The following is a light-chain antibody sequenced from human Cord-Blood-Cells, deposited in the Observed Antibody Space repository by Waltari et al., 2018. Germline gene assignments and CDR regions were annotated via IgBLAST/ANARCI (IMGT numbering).Light chain of an antibody. J-gene: IGKJ2*01. V-gene: IGKV3-15*01. CDR1: PSVSIN. Sequence: EIVMTQSPATLSVSPGERATLSCMASPSVSINLAVYEQKPGQATRLLIYGAATRATGIRARFSGSGSGTEFTLTISSLQSEDFAVYYCQQYNNWPYTFGQGTKLEIK. CDR2: GAA. CDR3: QQYNNWPYT.